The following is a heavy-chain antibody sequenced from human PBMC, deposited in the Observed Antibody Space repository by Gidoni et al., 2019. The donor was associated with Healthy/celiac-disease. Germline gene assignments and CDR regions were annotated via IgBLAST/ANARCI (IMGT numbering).Heavy chain of an antibody. CDR2: ISGSGGST. V-gene: IGHV3-23*01. D-gene: IGHD6-13*01. J-gene: IGHJ4*02. Sequence: EGQLLESGGGLVQPGGSLRLSSAASGFTFSCYSMSWVRQAPGKGLEWVSAISGSGGSTYYADTVKGRFTISRDNSKNTLYLQMNSLRAEDTAVYYCAKDGYSSSWYTDEPFDYWGQGTLVTVSS. CDR1: GFTFSCYS. CDR3: AKDGYSSSWYTDEPFDY.